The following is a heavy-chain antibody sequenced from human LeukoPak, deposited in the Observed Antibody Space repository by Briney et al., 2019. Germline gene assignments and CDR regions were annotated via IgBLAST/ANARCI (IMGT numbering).Heavy chain of an antibody. J-gene: IGHJ6*02. D-gene: IGHD3-22*01. CDR2: IIPILGIA. CDR3: AICYYDSSGPGLRRLNYYGMDV. V-gene: IGHV1-69*04. Sequence: GASVKVSCKASGGTFSSYAISWVRQAPGQALEWMGRIIPILGIANYAQKFQGRVTITADKSTSTAYMELSSLRSEDTAVYYCAICYYDSSGPGLRRLNYYGMDVWGQGTTVTVSS. CDR1: GGTFSSYA.